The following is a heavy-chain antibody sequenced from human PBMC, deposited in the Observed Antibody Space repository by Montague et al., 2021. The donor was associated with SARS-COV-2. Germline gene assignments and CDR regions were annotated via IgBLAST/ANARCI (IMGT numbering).Heavy chain of an antibody. Sequence: YSGTTFINPSLKSRVTISVDASKNQFSLNLTSVTAADTAVYYCARPLVRGVPKAFDIWGQGALVIVSS. CDR2: YSGTT. J-gene: IGHJ3*02. CDR3: ARPLVRGVPKAFDI. V-gene: IGHV4-39*01. D-gene: IGHD3-10*01.